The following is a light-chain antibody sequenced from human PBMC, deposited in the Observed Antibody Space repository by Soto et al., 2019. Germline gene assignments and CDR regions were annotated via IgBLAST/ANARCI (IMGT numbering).Light chain of an antibody. CDR3: QSFDSSLSGSV. J-gene: IGLJ2*01. Sequence: QSVLTQPPSVSGAPGQRVTISCTGSSSNIGAGYDVHWYQQLPGTAPKLVMYGNNYRPSGVPDRFSGSKSASSASLASTGLQAEDEADYYCQSFDSSLSGSVFGGGTKLTVL. V-gene: IGLV1-40*01. CDR2: GNN. CDR1: SSNIGAGYD.